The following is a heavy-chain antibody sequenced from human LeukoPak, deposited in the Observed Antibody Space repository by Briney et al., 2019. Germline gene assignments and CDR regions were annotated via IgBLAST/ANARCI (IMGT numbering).Heavy chain of an antibody. CDR3: VYSSGWLFFDY. CDR1: GFTVSNNY. D-gene: IGHD6-19*01. V-gene: IGHV3-53*01. Sequence: GGSLRLSCAASGFTVSNNYMSWVRQAPGKGLEWVSVIYSGGSTYYADSVRGRFTISRDNSKNTLDLRMSSLRAEDTAVYYCVYSSGWLFFDYWGQGTLVTVSS. J-gene: IGHJ4*02. CDR2: IYSGGST.